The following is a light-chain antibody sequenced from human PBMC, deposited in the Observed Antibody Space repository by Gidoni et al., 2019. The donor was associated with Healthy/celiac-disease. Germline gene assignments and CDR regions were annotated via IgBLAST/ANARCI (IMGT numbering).Light chain of an antibody. CDR1: QSISSW. V-gene: IGKV1-5*03. J-gene: IGKJ3*01. CDR3: QQYNSYSFT. Sequence: DIQMTQSPSTLSASVGDRVTITCRASQSISSWLAWYQQKPGKAPKLLIYKASSLESGVPSRFSGSGSGTEFTLPISSLQPDDFAPYYCQQYNSYSFTFGPGTQVDIK. CDR2: KAS.